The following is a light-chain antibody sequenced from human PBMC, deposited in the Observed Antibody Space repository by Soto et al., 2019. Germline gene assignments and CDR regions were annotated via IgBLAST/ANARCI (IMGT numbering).Light chain of an antibody. CDR1: QTISSW. J-gene: IGKJ4*01. CDR3: QQCYITPLT. V-gene: IGKV1-5*03. CDR2: KAS. Sequence: DIQMTQSPSTLSGSVGDRVTITCRASQTISSWLAWYQQKPGKAPKLLIYKASTLKSGVPSRFSGSGSGTEFTLTISSLQPDDFATYYCQQCYITPLTFGGGTKV.